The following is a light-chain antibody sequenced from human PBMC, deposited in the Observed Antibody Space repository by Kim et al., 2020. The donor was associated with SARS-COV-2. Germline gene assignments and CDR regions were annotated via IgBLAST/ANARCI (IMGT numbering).Light chain of an antibody. Sequence: EIVMTQSPATLSVSPGEKAPLYCRASQSLSTNLAWYQHKPGQAPRLLISGASTRATGIPDRFSGSGSETEFTLTISSLQSEDFGVYYCQQYNGWPRTFGQGTKVDIK. CDR2: GAS. CDR1: QSLSTN. J-gene: IGKJ1*01. V-gene: IGKV3-15*01. CDR3: QQYNGWPRT.